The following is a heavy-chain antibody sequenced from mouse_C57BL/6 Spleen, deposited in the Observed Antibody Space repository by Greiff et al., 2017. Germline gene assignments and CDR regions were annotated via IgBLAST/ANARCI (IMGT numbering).Heavy chain of an antibody. V-gene: IGHV1-69*01. D-gene: IGHD2-2*01. CDR3: ARYGYYFDD. Sequence: QVQLQQPGAELVMPGASVKLSCKASGYTFTSYWMHWVKQRPGQGLEWIGEIDPSDSYTNYNQKFKGKSTLTVDKSSSTAYMQLSSLTSEDSAVYYCARYGYYFDDWGQGTTLTVSS. J-gene: IGHJ2*01. CDR1: GYTFTSYW. CDR2: IDPSDSYT.